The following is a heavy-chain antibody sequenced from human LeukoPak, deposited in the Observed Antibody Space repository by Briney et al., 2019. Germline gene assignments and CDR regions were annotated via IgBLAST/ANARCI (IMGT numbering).Heavy chain of an antibody. J-gene: IGHJ5*02. V-gene: IGHV1-18*01. CDR1: GYTFTSYG. CDR3: ARDSTAMVTGWFDP. D-gene: IGHD5-18*01. CDR2: ISAYNGNT. Sequence: GASVKVSCKASGYTFTSYGISWVRQAPGQGLEWMGWISAYNGNTNYAQKLQGRVTMTTDTSTSTAYMELRSLRSDDTAVYCCARDSTAMVTGWFDPWGQGTLVTVSS.